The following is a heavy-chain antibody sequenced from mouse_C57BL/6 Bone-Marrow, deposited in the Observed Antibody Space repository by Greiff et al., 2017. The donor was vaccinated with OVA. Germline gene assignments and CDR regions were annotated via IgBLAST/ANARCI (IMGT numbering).Heavy chain of an antibody. D-gene: IGHD1-1*01. CDR3: ERDYGSSSDY. J-gene: IGHJ2*01. CDR2: INPNNGGT. V-gene: IGHV1-26*01. CDR1: GYTFTDYY. Sequence: VQLQQSGPELVKPGASVKISCKASGYTFTDYYMNWVKQSHGKSLEWIGDINPNNGGTSYNQKFKGKATLTVDKSSSTAYMELRSLTSEDSAVYDSERDYGSSSDYWGQGTTLTVSS.